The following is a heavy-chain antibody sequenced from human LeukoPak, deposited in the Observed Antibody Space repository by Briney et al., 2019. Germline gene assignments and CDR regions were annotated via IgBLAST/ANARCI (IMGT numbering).Heavy chain of an antibody. Sequence: ASVKVSCKTSGYSENFYGITWVRQVAGQGLEWMGWISAQHGQTEYAPNSQDRVTMTTDTYTNTAYMELRSLRSDDTAVYYCARGLWFGEYYYYMDVWGKGTTVTISS. CDR2: ISAQHGQT. CDR3: ARGLWFGEYYYYMDV. V-gene: IGHV1-18*01. J-gene: IGHJ6*03. CDR1: GYSENFYG. D-gene: IGHD3-10*01.